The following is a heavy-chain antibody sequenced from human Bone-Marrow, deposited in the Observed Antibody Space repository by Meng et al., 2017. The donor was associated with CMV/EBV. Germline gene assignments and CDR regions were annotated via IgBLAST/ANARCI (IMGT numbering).Heavy chain of an antibody. J-gene: IGHJ4*02. CDR3: ARDKTVRWTLPYFFDL. CDR1: GFTFSYYS. CDR2: ITSSSAYM. V-gene: IGHV3-21*01. Sequence: GESLKISCAASGFTFSYYSMNWVRQAPGKGLEWVASITSSSAYMHYADSMKGRFTISRDNAENSLYLHLNSLRVEDPAVYYCARDKTVRWTLPYFFDLWGQGTLVTVSS. D-gene: IGHD2-21*02.